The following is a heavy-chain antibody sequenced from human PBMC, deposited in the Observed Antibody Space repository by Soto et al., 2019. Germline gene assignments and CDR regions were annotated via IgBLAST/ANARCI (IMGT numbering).Heavy chain of an antibody. J-gene: IGHJ4*02. D-gene: IGHD3-22*01. CDR2: INHSGST. V-gene: IGHV4-34*01. CDR1: GGSFSCYY. Sequence: PSETLSLTCAVYGGSFSCYYWSWIRQPPGKGRGWIGEINHSGSTNYNPSLKSRVTISLDTSQNQFSLKVSSVTAADTAAYYCGRGPTEKVAVQKDDADKYGFVCRRQGTLV. CDR3: GRGPTEKVAVQKDDADKYGFVC.